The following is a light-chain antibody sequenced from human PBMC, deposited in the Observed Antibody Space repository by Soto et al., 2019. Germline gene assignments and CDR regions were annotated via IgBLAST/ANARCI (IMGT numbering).Light chain of an antibody. CDR3: SSYAGGNNAYV. CDR2: EVT. Sequence: QSALTQPPSASGSPGQSVTIACTGASSDVGGYNYVSWYQQHPGKAPKLMIYEVTKRPSGVPDRFSGSKSGNTASLTVSGLQPVDEADYYCSSYAGGNNAYVFGTGTKLTVL. V-gene: IGLV2-8*01. CDR1: SSDVGGYNY. J-gene: IGLJ1*01.